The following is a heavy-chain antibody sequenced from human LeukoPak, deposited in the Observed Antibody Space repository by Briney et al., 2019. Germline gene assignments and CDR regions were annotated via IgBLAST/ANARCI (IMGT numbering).Heavy chain of an antibody. CDR3: ASGSPAGDY. J-gene: IGHJ4*02. Sequence: GGSLRLSCAASGVSLSSYSMNWVRQAPGKGLEWVSSISSSKSYIFYADSVKGRFTISRDNAKNSLYLEMTSLRAEDTAVYYCASGSPAGDYCGQGTLVTVSS. CDR2: ISSSKSYI. D-gene: IGHD1-26*01. V-gene: IGHV3-21*01. CDR1: GVSLSSYS.